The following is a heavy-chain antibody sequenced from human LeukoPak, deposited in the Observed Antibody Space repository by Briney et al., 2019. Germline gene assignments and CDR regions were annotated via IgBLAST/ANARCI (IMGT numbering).Heavy chain of an antibody. V-gene: IGHV3-74*01. Sequence: GGSLKLSCAASGFTFTKYWMHWVRQVPGKGLVWVSRVNPDGSSITYADSVKGRFTSSRDNAKNTLYLQMNRLRVEDTAVYYCGRGGSYGDYWGQGILVTVSS. CDR3: GRGGSYGDY. CDR2: VNPDGSSI. D-gene: IGHD3-16*01. CDR1: GFTFTKYW. J-gene: IGHJ4*02.